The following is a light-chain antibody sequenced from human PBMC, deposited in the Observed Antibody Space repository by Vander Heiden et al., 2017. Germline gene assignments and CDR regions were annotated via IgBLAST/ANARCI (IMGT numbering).Light chain of an antibody. V-gene: IGLV2-14*01. CDR1: SRDIGGHDY. Sequence: QSALTQPASVSGSPGQSITISCTGTSRDIGGHDYVSWYQHHPGKAPKLMIYEVTNRPSGVSNRFSGSKSGNTASLTISGLQPEDEADYICSSSTTSGTLVFGGGTKLNVL. J-gene: IGLJ2*01. CDR3: SSSTTSGTLV. CDR2: EVT.